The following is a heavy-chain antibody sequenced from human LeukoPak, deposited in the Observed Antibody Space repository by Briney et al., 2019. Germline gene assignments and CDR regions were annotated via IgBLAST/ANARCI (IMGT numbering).Heavy chain of an antibody. J-gene: IGHJ3*02. Sequence: SETLSLTCAVSGGSISSGGYSWSWIRQPPGKGLEWIGYIYHSGSTYYNPSLKSRVTISVDRSKNQFSLKPSSVTAADTAVYYCARAGSGYYDDAFDIWGQGTMVTVSS. D-gene: IGHD3-22*01. CDR3: ARAGSGYYDDAFDI. CDR2: IYHSGST. V-gene: IGHV4-30-2*01. CDR1: GGSISSGGYS.